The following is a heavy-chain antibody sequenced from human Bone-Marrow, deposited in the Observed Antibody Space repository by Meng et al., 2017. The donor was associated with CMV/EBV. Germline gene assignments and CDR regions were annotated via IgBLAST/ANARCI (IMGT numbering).Heavy chain of an antibody. V-gene: IGHV1-8*03. CDR2: MNPNSGNT. CDR1: RYTFTSYD. D-gene: IGHD3-3*01. Sequence: ASVKVSCKASRYTFTSYDINWVRQATGQGLEWMGWMNPNSGNTGYAQKFQGRVTITRNTSISTAYMELSSLRSEDTAVYYCARGRPYYDFWSGYYRGGWFDPWGQGTLVTVSS. J-gene: IGHJ5*02. CDR3: ARGRPYYDFWSGYYRGGWFDP.